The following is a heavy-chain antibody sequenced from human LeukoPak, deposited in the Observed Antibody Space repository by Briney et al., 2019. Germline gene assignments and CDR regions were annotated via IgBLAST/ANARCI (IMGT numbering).Heavy chain of an antibody. V-gene: IGHV1-8*03. CDR1: GYTFTSYD. CDR2: MNPNSGNT. J-gene: IGHJ6*03. D-gene: IGHD3-3*01. CDR3: ARENYDFWSGYYSNSYYYYYYMDV. Sequence: ASVRVSCKASGYTFTSYDINWVRQATGQGLEWMGWMNPNSGNTGYAQKFQGRVTITRNTSISTAYMELSSLRSEDTAVYYCARENYDFWSGYYSNSYYYYYYMDVWAKGPRSPSP.